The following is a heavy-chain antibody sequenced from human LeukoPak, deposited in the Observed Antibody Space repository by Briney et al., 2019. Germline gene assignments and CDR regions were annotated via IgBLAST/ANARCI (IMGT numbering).Heavy chain of an antibody. CDR1: GFTVGSNY. Sequence: GGSLRLSCAASGFTVGSNYMSWVRQAPGKGLEWVSVIYSGGSTYYADSVKGRFTISRDNSKNTLYLQMNSLRAEDTAVYYCARAGEYYDILTGYYPGMYYFDYWGQGTLVTVSS. V-gene: IGHV3-53*01. D-gene: IGHD3-9*01. CDR2: IYSGGST. J-gene: IGHJ4*02. CDR3: ARAGEYYDILTGYYPGMYYFDY.